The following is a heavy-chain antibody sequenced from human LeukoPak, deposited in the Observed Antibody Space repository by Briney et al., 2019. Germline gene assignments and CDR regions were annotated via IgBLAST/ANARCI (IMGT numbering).Heavy chain of an antibody. CDR2: ITSSNNYI. Sequence: PGGSLRLSCAGSGFTFSTYSMNWVRQAPGKGLEWVSSITSSNNYIYYADSMKGRFTISRDNAKNSLYLQMNSLRAEDTAVYYCVTIWGAHYWYFDLWGRGALVTVSS. J-gene: IGHJ2*01. V-gene: IGHV3-21*01. CDR1: GFTFSTYS. CDR3: VTIWGAHYWYFDL. D-gene: IGHD3-16*01.